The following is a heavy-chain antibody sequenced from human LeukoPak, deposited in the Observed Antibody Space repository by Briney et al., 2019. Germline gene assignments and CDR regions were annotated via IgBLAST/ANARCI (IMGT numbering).Heavy chain of an antibody. CDR3: ARVEGLTDIVVVPAPYRDYYYYYMDV. J-gene: IGHJ6*03. Sequence: GASVKVSCKASGGTFSSYAISWVRQAPGQGLEWMGGIIPIFGTANYAQKFQGRVTITTDESTSTAYMELSSLRSEDTAVYYCARVEGLTDIVVVPAPYRDYYYYYMDVWGKGTTVTVSS. CDR1: GGTFSSYA. D-gene: IGHD2-2*01. CDR2: IIPIFGTA. V-gene: IGHV1-69*05.